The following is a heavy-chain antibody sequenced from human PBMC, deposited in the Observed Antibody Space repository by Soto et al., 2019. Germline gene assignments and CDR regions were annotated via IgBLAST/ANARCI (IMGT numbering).Heavy chain of an antibody. Sequence: SVKVSCKDSGCTLTDYYLHWERQAPGPGVEWVGWINPNSGGKNPAQKCQGRVTMTTYTSISTAYMELSSVRADDTAVYYCARDRRIDGYNFAYWGHGTQVTVSS. CDR1: GCTLTDYY. J-gene: IGHJ4*01. V-gene: IGHV1-2*02. CDR2: INPNSGGK. CDR3: ARDRRIDGYNFAY. D-gene: IGHD5-12*01.